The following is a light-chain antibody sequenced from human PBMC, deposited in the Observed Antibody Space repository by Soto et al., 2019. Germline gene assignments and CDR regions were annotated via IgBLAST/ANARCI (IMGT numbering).Light chain of an antibody. CDR1: QSISSW. CDR3: QQYSVYWT. Sequence: DIQMTQSPSTLSASVGDRVTITFRASQSISSWLAWYQQKPGKAPKLLIYDASSLESGVPSRFTGGGSGTEFTITINSLQPDDSATYYCQQYSVYWTFGQGTKVDIK. J-gene: IGKJ1*01. V-gene: IGKV1-5*01. CDR2: DAS.